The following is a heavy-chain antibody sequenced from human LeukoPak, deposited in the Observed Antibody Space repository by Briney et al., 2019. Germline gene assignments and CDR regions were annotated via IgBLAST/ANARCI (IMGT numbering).Heavy chain of an antibody. Sequence: SETLSLTCAVYGGSFSGYYWSWIRQPPGKGLEWIGEINHSGSTNYNPSLKSRVTISVDTSKNQFSLKLSSVTAADTAVYCCARGSVDYGGNSDDFDYWGQGTLVTVSS. CDR2: INHSGST. CDR1: GGSFSGYY. D-gene: IGHD4-23*01. V-gene: IGHV4-34*01. CDR3: ARGSVDYGGNSDDFDY. J-gene: IGHJ4*02.